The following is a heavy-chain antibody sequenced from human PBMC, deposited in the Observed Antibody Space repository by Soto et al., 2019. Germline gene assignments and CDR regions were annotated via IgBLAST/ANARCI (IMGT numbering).Heavy chain of an antibody. CDR2: ISVSGNNA. Sequence: PGGSLRLSCAASGFAFSTFAMTWVRQAPGKGLEWVAAISVSGNNAYYADSVKGRFTISRDNSQNSVFLQMSSLRADDTAVYYRGRDQLSPGILNSLGVLFTKHGLRGQETPVTV. D-gene: IGHD3-10*01. J-gene: IGHJ4*02. CDR3: GRDQLSPGILNSLGVLFTKHGL. V-gene: IGHV3-23*01. CDR1: GFAFSTFA.